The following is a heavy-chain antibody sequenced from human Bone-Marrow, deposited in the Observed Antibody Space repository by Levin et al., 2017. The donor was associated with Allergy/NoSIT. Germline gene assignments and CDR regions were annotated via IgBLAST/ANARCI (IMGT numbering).Heavy chain of an antibody. CDR2: ISGSGGST. D-gene: IGHD6-13*01. Sequence: PGGSLRLSCAASGFTFNSYAMSWVRQAPGKGLEWVSAISGSGGSTYYPDSVKGRFTISRDNSKNTLYLQMNSLRAEDTAVYYCAKQISSSSGYRGMDVWGQGTTVTVSS. CDR3: AKQISSSSGYRGMDV. V-gene: IGHV3-23*01. CDR1: GFTFNSYA. J-gene: IGHJ6*02.